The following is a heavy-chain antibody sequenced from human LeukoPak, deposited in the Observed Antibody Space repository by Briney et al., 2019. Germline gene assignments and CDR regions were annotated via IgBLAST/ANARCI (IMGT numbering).Heavy chain of an antibody. Sequence: GESLKISCKGSGYSFTSYWISWVRQMPGKGLEWTGRIDPSDSYTNYSPSFQGHVTISADKSISTAYLQWSSLKASDTAMYYCAREEGTAMVSYFDYWGQGTLVTVSS. CDR1: GYSFTSYW. CDR2: IDPSDSYT. CDR3: AREEGTAMVSYFDY. V-gene: IGHV5-10-1*01. J-gene: IGHJ4*02. D-gene: IGHD5-18*01.